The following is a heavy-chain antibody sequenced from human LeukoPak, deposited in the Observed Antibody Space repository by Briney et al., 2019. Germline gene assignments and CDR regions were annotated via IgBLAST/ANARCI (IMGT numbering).Heavy chain of an antibody. CDR3: ARGLLWFGEFPLDY. J-gene: IGHJ4*02. CDR1: GGSFSGYY. Sequence: SETLSLTCAVYGGSFSGYYWSWIRQPPGKGLEWIGEINHSGSTNYNPSLKSRVTISVGTSKNQFSLKLSSVTAADTAVYYCARGLLWFGEFPLDYWGQGTLVTVSS. CDR2: INHSGST. V-gene: IGHV4-34*01. D-gene: IGHD3-10*01.